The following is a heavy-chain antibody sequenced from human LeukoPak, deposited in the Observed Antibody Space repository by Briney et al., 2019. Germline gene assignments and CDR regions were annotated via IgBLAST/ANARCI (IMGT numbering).Heavy chain of an antibody. D-gene: IGHD2-15*01. CDR3: ARTLGSSYSYLFDY. CDR2: VYNSDYT. V-gene: IGHV4-4*08. CDR1: GDSIKVYY. Sequence: SETLSLTCTVCGDSIKVYYCSWIRQPPGKGLEWIGYVYNSDYTQYNPSLKGRVSISYDRDKSQFSLRLQIVSQGDAACYFCARTLGSSYSYLFDYWGQGTLVTVSS. J-gene: IGHJ4*02.